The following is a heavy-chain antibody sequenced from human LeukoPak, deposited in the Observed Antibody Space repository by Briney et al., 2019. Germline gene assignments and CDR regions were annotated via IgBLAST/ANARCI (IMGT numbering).Heavy chain of an antibody. CDR3: ARLSSGRIQLWLEYWFDP. J-gene: IGHJ5*02. CDR1: GYSFTSYW. V-gene: IGHV5-51*01. Sequence: RGESLKISCKGSGYSFTSYWIGWVRQMPGKGLEWMGIIYPGDSDTRYSPSFQGQVTISADKSISTAYLQWSSLKASDTAMYYCARLSSGRIQLWLEYWFDPWGQGTLVTVSS. CDR2: IYPGDSDT. D-gene: IGHD5-18*01.